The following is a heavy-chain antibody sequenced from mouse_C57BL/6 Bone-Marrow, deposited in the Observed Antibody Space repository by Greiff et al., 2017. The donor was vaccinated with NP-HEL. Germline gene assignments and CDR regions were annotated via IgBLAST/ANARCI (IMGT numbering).Heavy chain of an antibody. CDR1: GYTFTSYW. V-gene: IGHV1-69*01. Sequence: QVQLKQPGAELVMPGASVKLSCKASGYTFTSYWMHWVKQRPGQGLEWIGEIDPSDSYTNYNQKFKGKSTLTVDKSSSTAYMQLSSLTSEDSAVYYRASRNYWGQGTTLTVSS. CDR2: IDPSDSYT. CDR3: ASRNY. J-gene: IGHJ2*01.